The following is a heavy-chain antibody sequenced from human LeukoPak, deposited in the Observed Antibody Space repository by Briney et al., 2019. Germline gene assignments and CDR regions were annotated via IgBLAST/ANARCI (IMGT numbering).Heavy chain of an antibody. D-gene: IGHD3-10*02. Sequence: GGSLRLSCAASGFTFDDYSMNWVRQAPGKGLEWVSSISSRSSYIFYADSVKGRFSISRDNAKNSLYLQMTSLRVEDTAVYYCVREITMSGGFDPWGQGTLVTVSS. CDR3: VREITMSGGFDP. CDR1: GFTFDDYS. V-gene: IGHV3-21*06. J-gene: IGHJ5*02. CDR2: ISSRSSYI.